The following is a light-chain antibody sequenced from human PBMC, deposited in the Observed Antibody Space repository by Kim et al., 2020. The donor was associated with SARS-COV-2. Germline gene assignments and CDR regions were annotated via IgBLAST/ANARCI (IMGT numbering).Light chain of an antibody. CDR2: GKN. CDR3: NSRDSSGNHWV. V-gene: IGLV3-19*01. CDR1: SLRSYY. Sequence: LGQTVRITCQGASLRSYYASWYQQKPGQAPVLVMYGKNNRPSGIPDRFSGSSSGNTASLTITGAQAEDKADYYCNSRDSSGNHWVFGGGTQLTVL. J-gene: IGLJ3*02.